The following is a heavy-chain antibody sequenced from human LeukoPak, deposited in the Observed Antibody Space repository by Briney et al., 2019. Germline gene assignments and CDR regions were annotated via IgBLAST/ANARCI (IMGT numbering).Heavy chain of an antibody. Sequence: GGSLRLSCAASGFTVSTNYMNWVRQAPGKGLEWVSAISGSGGSTYYADSVKGRFTISRDNSKNTLYLQMNSLRAEDTAVYYCAKGGRGVIFGWFDPWGQGTLVTVSS. J-gene: IGHJ5*02. CDR3: AKGGRGVIFGWFDP. CDR1: GFTVSTNY. D-gene: IGHD3-10*01. CDR2: ISGSGGST. V-gene: IGHV3-23*01.